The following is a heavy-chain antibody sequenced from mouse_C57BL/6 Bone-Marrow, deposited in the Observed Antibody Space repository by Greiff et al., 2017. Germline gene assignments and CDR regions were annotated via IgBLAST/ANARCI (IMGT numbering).Heavy chain of an antibody. V-gene: IGHV5-6*01. CDR1: GFTFSSYG. CDR3: AKHVLGPFDY. Sequence: EVLLVESGGDLVKPGGSLKLSCAASGFTFSSYGMSWVRQTPDKRLEWVATISSGGSYTYYPDSVKGRFTISRDNSKNTLYLQMSSLKSEDTAMYYCAKHVLGPFDYWGQGTTLTVTS. D-gene: IGHD4-1*01. J-gene: IGHJ2*01. CDR2: ISSGGSYT.